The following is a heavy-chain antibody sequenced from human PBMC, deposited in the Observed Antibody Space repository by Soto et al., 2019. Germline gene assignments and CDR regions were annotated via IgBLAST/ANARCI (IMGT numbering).Heavy chain of an antibody. CDR3: ARVTPGWSFDY. D-gene: IGHD6-19*01. CDR1: GFTFSSYW. V-gene: IGHV3-74*01. J-gene: IGHJ4*02. CDR2: INSDGSST. Sequence: GGSLRLSCAASGFTFSSYWMHWVRQAPGKGLVWVSRINSDGSSTSYADSVKGRFTISRDNAKNTLYLQMNSLRAEDTAVYYCARVTPGWSFDYWGQGTLVTVSS.